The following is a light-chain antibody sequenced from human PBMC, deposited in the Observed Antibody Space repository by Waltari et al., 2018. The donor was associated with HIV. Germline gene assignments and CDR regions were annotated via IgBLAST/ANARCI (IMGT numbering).Light chain of an antibody. V-gene: IGLV3-1*01. CDR2: EDN. Sequence: SYELTQPPSVSVSPGQTASITCSGDKLGDRYAYWYQQKPGQSPVLVIYEDNKRPSGIPERFSGSNSGNTATLTISGTQAMDEADYYCQAWASSTVVFGGGTKLTVL. CDR1: KLGDRY. J-gene: IGLJ2*01. CDR3: QAWASSTVV.